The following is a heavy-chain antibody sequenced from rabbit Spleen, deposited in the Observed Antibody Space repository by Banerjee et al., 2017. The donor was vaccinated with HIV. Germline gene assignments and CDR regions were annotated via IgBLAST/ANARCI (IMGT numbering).Heavy chain of an antibody. CDR1: GFFFISSYW. D-gene: IGHD4-1*01. CDR2: IYTSSGST. J-gene: IGHJ4*01. CDR3: GRGGRPYSL. Sequence: QSLVEAGGDLVNPGASLILTCSASGFFFISSYWMCWVRQAPGKGLEWIACIYTSSGSTYCASWAKERFAISKASSTTVTLRMISLTAVDTAAYFCGRGGRPYSLWGPGTLVTVS. V-gene: IGHV1S40*01.